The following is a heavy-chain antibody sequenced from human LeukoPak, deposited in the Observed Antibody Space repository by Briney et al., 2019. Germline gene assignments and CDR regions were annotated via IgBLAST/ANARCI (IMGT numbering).Heavy chain of an antibody. CDR2: INPNSGGT. CDR3: ARGRPVYGSGRFLY. V-gene: IGHV1-2*02. CDR1: GYTFTGYY. D-gene: IGHD3-10*01. Sequence: GASVKVSCKASGYTFTGYYMHWVRQAPGQGLEWMGWINPNSGGTNYAQKFQGRVTMTRYTSISTAYMELSRLRSDDTAVYYCARGRPVYGSGRFLYWGQGTLVTASS. J-gene: IGHJ4*02.